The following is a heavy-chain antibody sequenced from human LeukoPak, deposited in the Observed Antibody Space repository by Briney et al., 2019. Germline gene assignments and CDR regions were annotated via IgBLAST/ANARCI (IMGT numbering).Heavy chain of an antibody. CDR3: ARKGVIYYDSSGYPYYFDY. V-gene: IGHV3-7*01. D-gene: IGHD3-22*01. J-gene: IGHJ4*02. CDR1: GFTFSSYW. CDR2: IKQDGSEK. Sequence: GGSLRLSCAASGFTFSSYWMSWVRQAPGKGLEWVANIKQDGSEKYYVDSVKGRFTISRDNAKNSLYLQMNSLRAEDTAVYYCARKGVIYYDSSGYPYYFDYWGRGTLVTVSS.